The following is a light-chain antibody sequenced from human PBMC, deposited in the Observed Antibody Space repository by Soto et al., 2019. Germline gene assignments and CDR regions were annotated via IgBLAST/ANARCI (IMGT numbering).Light chain of an antibody. Sequence: QSALTQPASVSGSPGQSITISCTGTSSDVGGYNYVSWYQQHPGKAPKLMIYEVSNRPSGVSNRFSGSKSGTSASLAITGLQAEDEADYYCQSYDSSLWVFGGGTKLTVL. CDR2: EVS. J-gene: IGLJ3*02. CDR3: QSYDSSLWV. V-gene: IGLV2-14*01. CDR1: SSDVGGYNY.